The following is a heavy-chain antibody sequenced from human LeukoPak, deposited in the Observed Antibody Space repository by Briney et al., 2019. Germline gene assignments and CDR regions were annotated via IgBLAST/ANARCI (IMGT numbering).Heavy chain of an antibody. D-gene: IGHD2-2*01. V-gene: IGHV3-33*01. CDR3: ARDVGCSSTSCYALDYYYYGMDV. CDR1: GFTFSSYG. CDR2: IWYDGSNK. Sequence: GGSLRLSCAASGFTFSSYGMHWVRQAPGKGLEWVAVIWYDGSNKYYADSVKGRFTISRDNAKNSLYLQMNSLRAEDTAVYYCARDVGCSSTSCYALDYYYYGMDVWGKGTTVTVSS. J-gene: IGHJ6*04.